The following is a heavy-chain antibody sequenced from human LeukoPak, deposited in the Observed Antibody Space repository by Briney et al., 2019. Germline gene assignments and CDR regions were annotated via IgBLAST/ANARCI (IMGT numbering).Heavy chain of an antibody. CDR1: GFASSSYA. CDR3: AKAQRASPYGSSSPFDY. J-gene: IGHJ4*01. CDR2: ISYDGSNK. D-gene: IGHD6-13*01. V-gene: IGHV3-30*04. Sequence: RGSLRLSCAASGFASSSYATHWVRQAPGKGLEWVAVISYDGSNKYYADSVKGRFTISRDNSKNTLYLQMNSLRAEDTAVYYCAKAQRASPYGSSSPFDYWGHGPPVTVSS.